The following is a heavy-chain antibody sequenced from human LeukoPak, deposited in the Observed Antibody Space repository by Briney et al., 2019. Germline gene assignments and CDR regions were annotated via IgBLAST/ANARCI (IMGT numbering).Heavy chain of an antibody. D-gene: IGHD4-17*01. CDR2: ISGSGGST. Sequence: PGGSLRLSCAASGFTFSSYAMSWVRQAPGKGLEWVSAISGSGGSTYYADSVKGRFTISRDNSKNTLYLQMNSLRAEDTAVCYCAKALSGDYEHWFDPWGQGTLVTVS. CDR3: AKALSGDYEHWFDP. J-gene: IGHJ5*02. CDR1: GFTFSSYA. V-gene: IGHV3-23*01.